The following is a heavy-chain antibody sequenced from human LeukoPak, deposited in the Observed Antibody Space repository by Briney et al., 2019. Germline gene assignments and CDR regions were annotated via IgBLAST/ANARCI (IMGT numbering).Heavy chain of an antibody. CDR3: ARERGDIVVVPAAPSGAFDI. CDR2: INPNSGGT. J-gene: IGHJ3*02. V-gene: IGHV1-2*06. Sequence: GASVKVSCKASGYTFTGYYMHWVRQAPGQGLEWMGRINPNSGGTNYAQKFQGRVTMTRDTSISTAYMELSRLRSDDTAVYYCARERGDIVVVPAAPSGAFDIWGQGTMVTVSS. D-gene: IGHD2-2*01. CDR1: GYTFTGYY.